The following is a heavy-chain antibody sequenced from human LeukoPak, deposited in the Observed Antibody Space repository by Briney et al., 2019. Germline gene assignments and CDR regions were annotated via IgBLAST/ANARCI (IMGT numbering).Heavy chain of an antibody. CDR3: AKGNRDSSGFYYYYGMDV. V-gene: IGHV3-9*01. D-gene: IGHD3-22*01. J-gene: IGHJ6*02. CDR2: ISWNSKNI. Sequence: GGSLRLSCAASGFTFDDYAMFWVRHAPGKGLEWVSGISWNSKNIGCAASVKGRFTISRDNAKNSLYLQMNSLRAEDTAFYYCAKGNRDSSGFYYYYGMDVWGQGTTVTVSS. CDR1: GFTFDDYA.